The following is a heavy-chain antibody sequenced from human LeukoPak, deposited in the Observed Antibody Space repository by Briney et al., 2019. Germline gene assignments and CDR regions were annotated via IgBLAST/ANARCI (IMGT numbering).Heavy chain of an antibody. CDR3: GRGSSVTRLSAQAVTNWFDP. D-gene: IGHD4-4*01. Sequence: SETLSLTCAVSGGSISSGGYSWSWIRQPPGKGLEWIGYIYHSGSTYYNPSLKSRVTISVDRSKNQFSLKLSSVTAADTAVYYCGRGSSVTRLSAQAVTNWFDPWGQGTLATVSS. J-gene: IGHJ5*02. CDR2: IYHSGST. CDR1: GGSISSGGYS. V-gene: IGHV4-30-2*01.